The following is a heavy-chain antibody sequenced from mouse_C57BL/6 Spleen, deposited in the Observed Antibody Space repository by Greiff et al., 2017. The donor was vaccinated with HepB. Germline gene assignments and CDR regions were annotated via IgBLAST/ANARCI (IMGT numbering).Heavy chain of an antibody. CDR1: GYAFSSSW. J-gene: IGHJ2*01. V-gene: IGHV1-82*01. Sequence: QVQLQQSGPELVKPGASVKISCKASGYAFSSSWMNWVKQRPGKGLEWIGRIYPGDGDTNYNGKFKGKATLTADKSSSTAYMQLSSLTSEDSAVYFCARGNYDYDGLATSFDYWGQGTTLTVSS. CDR2: IYPGDGDT. CDR3: ARGNYDYDGLATSFDY. D-gene: IGHD2-4*01.